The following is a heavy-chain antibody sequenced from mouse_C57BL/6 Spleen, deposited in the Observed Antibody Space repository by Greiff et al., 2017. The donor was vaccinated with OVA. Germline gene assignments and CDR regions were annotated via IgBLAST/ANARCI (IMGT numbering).Heavy chain of an antibody. V-gene: IGHV1-18*01. D-gene: IGHD4-1*01. J-gene: IGHJ2*01. CDR3: ARSGWDGGFDD. CDR1: GYTFTDYN. Sequence: EVQLQQSGPELVKPGASVKIPCKASGYTFTDYNMDWVKQSHGKSLEWIGDINPNNGGTIYNQKFKGKATLTVDKSSSPAYMELRSLTSEDTAVYYGARSGWDGGFDDWGKGTTLTVSS. CDR2: INPNNGGT.